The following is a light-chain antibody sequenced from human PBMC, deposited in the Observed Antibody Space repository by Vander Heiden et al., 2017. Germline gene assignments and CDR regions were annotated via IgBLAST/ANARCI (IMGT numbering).Light chain of an antibody. CDR3: QQADFSPWT. Sequence: EIVLTQSPGTLALSPGERATLSCRASQIFSSAYLAWYQQKPGQAPRLVIHGSSKRATGIPVRFSGSGSGTDFTLTISRLEPEDFAVYYCQQADFSPWTFGQGTKVEIK. J-gene: IGKJ1*01. CDR1: QIFSSAY. CDR2: GSS. V-gene: IGKV3-20*01.